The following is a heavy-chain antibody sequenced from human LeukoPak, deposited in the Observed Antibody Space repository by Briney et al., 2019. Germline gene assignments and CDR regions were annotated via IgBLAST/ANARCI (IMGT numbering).Heavy chain of an antibody. Sequence: GESLKISCKGSGYIFTNYWIGWVRQMPGKGLEWMGIIYPGDSDTRYSPSFQGQVTMSADKSISTAYLQWSSLKASDTAIYYCARYTQGVRGAEFDPWGQGTLVTVSS. CDR2: IYPGDSDT. D-gene: IGHD3-10*01. J-gene: IGHJ5*02. V-gene: IGHV5-51*01. CDR1: GYIFTNYW. CDR3: ARYTQGVRGAEFDP.